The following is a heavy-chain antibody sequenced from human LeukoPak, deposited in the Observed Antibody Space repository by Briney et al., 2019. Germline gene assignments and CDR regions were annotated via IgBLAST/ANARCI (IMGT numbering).Heavy chain of an antibody. CDR1: GGTFSSYA. CDR3: ARFGLGKHIEVAGIPFDI. D-gene: IGHD6-19*01. V-gene: IGHV1-69*13. Sequence: ASVKVSCKASGGTFSSYAISWVRQAPGQGLEWMGGIIPIFGTANYAQKFQGRVTITADESTSTAYMELRSLRSDDTALYYCARFGLGKHIEVAGIPFDIWGQGTMVTVSS. J-gene: IGHJ3*02. CDR2: IIPIFGTA.